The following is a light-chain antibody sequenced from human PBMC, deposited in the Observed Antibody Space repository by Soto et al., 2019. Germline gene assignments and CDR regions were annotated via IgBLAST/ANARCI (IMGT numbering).Light chain of an antibody. V-gene: IGKV3-11*01. CDR1: QSVSSY. J-gene: IGKJ5*01. CDR2: DAS. CDR3: QQRSNWPPIT. Sequence: EIVLTQSPATLSFSPGERATLSCRASQSVSSYLAWYQQKPGQAPRLLIYDASNRATSIPARFSGSGSGTDFTLTISSLEPEEFAVYYCQQRSNWPPITFGQGKRLEIK.